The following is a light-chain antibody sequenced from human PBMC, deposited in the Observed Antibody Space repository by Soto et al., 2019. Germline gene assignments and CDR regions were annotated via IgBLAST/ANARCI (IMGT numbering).Light chain of an antibody. CDR3: QQYGCSPYT. Sequence: EIVLTQSPGTLSLSPGARATLSCRASQSVSSSYLAWYQQKPGQAPRLLIYGASSSATGIPDRFSGSWSGTDFTLTISSLEAEDFAVYDCQQYGCSPYTFGQGTKFES. CDR2: GAS. V-gene: IGKV3-20*01. J-gene: IGKJ2*01. CDR1: QSVSSSY.